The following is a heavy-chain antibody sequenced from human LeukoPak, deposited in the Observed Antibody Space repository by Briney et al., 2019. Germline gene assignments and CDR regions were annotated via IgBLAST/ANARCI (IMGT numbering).Heavy chain of an antibody. V-gene: IGHV3-33*01. CDR3: ARDVGYGRFDP. Sequence: GGSLRLSCAASGFTFSNYGMHRVRQAPGKGQERVAVIWYDGSNKYYADSVKGRFTISRDNSKNTLYLQMNSLRAEDTAVYYCARDVGYGRFDPWGQGTLVTASS. J-gene: IGHJ5*02. D-gene: IGHD5-12*01. CDR1: GFTFSNYG. CDR2: IWYDGSNK.